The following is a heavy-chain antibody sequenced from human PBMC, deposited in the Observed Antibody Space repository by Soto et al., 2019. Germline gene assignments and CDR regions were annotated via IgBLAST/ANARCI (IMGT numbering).Heavy chain of an antibody. Sequence: QVQLVESGGGVVQPGRSLRLSCAASGFTFSSYGMHWVRQAPGKGLGWVAVIWYDGSNKYYADSVKGRFTISRDNSKNTLYLQMNSLRAEDTAVYYCARDYVVTTFGYWGQGTLVTVSS. CDR3: ARDYVVTTFGY. V-gene: IGHV3-33*01. CDR1: GFTFSSYG. D-gene: IGHD2-21*02. J-gene: IGHJ4*02. CDR2: IWYDGSNK.